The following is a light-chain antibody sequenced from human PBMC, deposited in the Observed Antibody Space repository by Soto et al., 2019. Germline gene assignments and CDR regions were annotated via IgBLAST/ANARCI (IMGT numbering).Light chain of an antibody. CDR2: RNN. V-gene: IGLV1-47*01. CDR1: SSNIGSNY. CDR3: ATWDDSLSGPV. Sequence: QSVLTQPPSASGTPGQMVTISCSGSSSNIGSNYVYWYQQLPGTAPKLLIYRNNQRPSGVPDRFSGSKSGTSASLAFSGLRSEDEADYYCATWDDSLSGPVFGEGTKLTVL. J-gene: IGLJ2*01.